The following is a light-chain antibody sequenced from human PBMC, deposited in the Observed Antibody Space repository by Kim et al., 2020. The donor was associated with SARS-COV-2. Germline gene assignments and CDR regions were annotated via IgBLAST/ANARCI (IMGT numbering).Light chain of an antibody. J-gene: IGLJ1*01. CDR3: YSYAGSYTNV. CDR2: DVS. CDR1: SSDVGGYNY. V-gene: IGLV2-11*01. Sequence: QSALTQPRSVSGSPGQSVTISCTGTSSDVGGYNYVSWHQQHPGKAPKLMISDVSKRPSGVPDRFSGSKSGNTASLTISGLQAEDEADYYCYSYAGSYTNVFGTGTKVTVL.